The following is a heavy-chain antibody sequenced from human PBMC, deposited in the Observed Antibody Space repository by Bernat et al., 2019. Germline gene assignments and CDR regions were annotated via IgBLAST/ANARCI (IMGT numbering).Heavy chain of an antibody. Sequence: EVQLVESRGGLIQPGGSLRLSCVASGITFRSYWMHWVRQVPGEGLVWVSRINSDESYTHYVDSVKGRFTISRDNAKRTLFLQMNSLRPEDTAVYYCARANYYDGIYYFDSWGQGTLVTVSS. CDR2: INSDESYT. D-gene: IGHD3-22*01. J-gene: IGHJ4*02. CDR1: GITFRSYW. CDR3: ARANYYDGIYYFDS. V-gene: IGHV3-74*01.